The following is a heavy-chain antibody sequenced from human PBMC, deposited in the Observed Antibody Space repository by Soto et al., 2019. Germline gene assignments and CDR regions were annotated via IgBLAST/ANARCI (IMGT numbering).Heavy chain of an antibody. CDR3: ARVGGAAGDCYYYYMDV. CDR2: IYYSGST. J-gene: IGHJ6*03. V-gene: IGHV4-61*01. D-gene: IGHD6-13*01. Sequence: SETLSLTCTVSGGSVSSGSYYWSWIRQPPGKGLEWIGNIYYSGSTNYNPALKSRVTITVDTSKNQFSLKLSSGTAADTAVYYCARVGGAAGDCYYYYMDVWGKGTTVTVSS. CDR1: GGSVSSGSYY.